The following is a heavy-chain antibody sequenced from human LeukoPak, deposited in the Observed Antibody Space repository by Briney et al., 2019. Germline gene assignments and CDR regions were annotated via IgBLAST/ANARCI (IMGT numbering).Heavy chain of an antibody. V-gene: IGHV3-74*01. CDR1: GFTFSTYS. CDR2: INGYGSST. CDR3: APNWFDP. Sequence: GGSLRLSCAASGFTFSTYSMNWVRQAPGKGLVWVSRINGYGSSTSYADSVKGRFTISRDNAKNTLYLQMNSLRAEDTAVYYCAPNWFDPWGQGTLVTVSS. J-gene: IGHJ5*02.